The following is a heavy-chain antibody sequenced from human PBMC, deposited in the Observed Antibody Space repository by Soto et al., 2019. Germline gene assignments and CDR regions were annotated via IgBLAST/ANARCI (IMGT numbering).Heavy chain of an antibody. Sequence: EEQLVASGGGLVQPGGSLRLSCAASGFTLRSYWMSWVRQAPGKGLEWLATIKTDASEMKYVDSVKGRFTVFRDNAKNSLYLQTDSVRDEDTAVYDCSRGSGHGSGNSVNHYLDCWGRGTLVTVSS. D-gene: IGHD3-10*01. V-gene: IGHV3-7*04. J-gene: IGHJ4*01. CDR3: SRGSGHGSGNSVNHYLDC. CDR2: IKTDASEM. CDR1: GFTLRSYW.